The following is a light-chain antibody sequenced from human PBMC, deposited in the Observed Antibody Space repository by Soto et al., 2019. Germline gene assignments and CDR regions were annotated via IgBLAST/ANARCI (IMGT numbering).Light chain of an antibody. CDR2: EVS. Sequence: QSVLAQPPSSSGSPGQSVTISCTGTSSDVGGYNFVSWYQQHPGKAPKFMIYEVSKRPSGVPDRFSGSKSGNTASLTVSGLQAEDEADYYCSSYAGGIKWVFGGGTKATVL. V-gene: IGLV2-8*01. J-gene: IGLJ3*02. CDR3: SSYAGGIKWV. CDR1: SSDVGGYNF.